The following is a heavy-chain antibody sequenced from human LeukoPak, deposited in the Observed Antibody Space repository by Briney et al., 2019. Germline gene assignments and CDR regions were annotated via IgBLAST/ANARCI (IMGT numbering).Heavy chain of an antibody. CDR3: AKDRPIAAAGTLDY. Sequence: KSGGSLRLSCAASGFTFSANYMSWVRQAPGKGLEWVSIIYGGGSTYYADSVKGRFTISRDNSKNTLYLQMNSLRAEDTAVYYCAKDRPIAAAGTLDYWGQGTLVTVSS. D-gene: IGHD6-13*01. J-gene: IGHJ4*02. CDR2: IYGGGST. V-gene: IGHV3-66*02. CDR1: GFTFSANY.